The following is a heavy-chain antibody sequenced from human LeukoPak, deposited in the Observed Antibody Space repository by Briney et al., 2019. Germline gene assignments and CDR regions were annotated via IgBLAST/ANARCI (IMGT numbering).Heavy chain of an antibody. V-gene: IGHV1-69*13. D-gene: IGHD6-13*01. J-gene: IGHJ5*02. CDR1: GGTFSSYA. CDR2: IIPIFGTA. Sequence: GASVKVSCKASGGTFSSYAISWVRQAPGQGLEWMGGIIPIFGTANYAPKFQGRVTITADESTSTAYMELSSLRSEDTAVYYCAREGPIAAAGDNWFDPWGQGTLVTVSS. CDR3: AREGPIAAAGDNWFDP.